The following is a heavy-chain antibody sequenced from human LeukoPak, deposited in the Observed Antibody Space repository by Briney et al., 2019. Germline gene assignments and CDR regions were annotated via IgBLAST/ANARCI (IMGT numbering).Heavy chain of an antibody. CDR3: ARERDDHNGYYYFDF. V-gene: IGHV4-59*01. CDR1: GGSISDYY. J-gene: IGHJ4*02. D-gene: IGHD5-24*01. CDR2: TYYSGST. Sequence: PSETLSLXCTVSGGSISDYYWSWIRQPPGKVLEWIGYTYYSGSTNYNPSLKSRVTISVDTSKNQFSLRLNSVTAADTAVYYCARERDDHNGYYYFDFWGQGTLVTVSS.